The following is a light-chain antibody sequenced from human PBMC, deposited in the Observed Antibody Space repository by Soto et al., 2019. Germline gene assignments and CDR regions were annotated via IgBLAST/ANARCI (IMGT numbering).Light chain of an antibody. CDR2: GAS. J-gene: IGKJ3*01. Sequence: EIVLTQSPGTLSLSPGERATLSCRASQSVSSSYLSWYQQKPGQAPRLLIYGASSRATGIPDRVSGSGSGTDFTLTISRLEPADFAVYYFPQYGSSPLTVGPGTKVDIK. V-gene: IGKV3-20*01. CDR3: PQYGSSPLT. CDR1: QSVSSSY.